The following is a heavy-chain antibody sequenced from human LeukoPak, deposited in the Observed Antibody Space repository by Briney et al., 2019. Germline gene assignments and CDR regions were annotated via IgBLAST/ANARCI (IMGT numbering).Heavy chain of an antibody. CDR3: AKVHYTASFPGSFPGRNYFDS. J-gene: IGHJ4*02. V-gene: IGHV3-23*01. D-gene: IGHD1-26*01. CDR2: IGARGDVT. Sequence: GGSLRLSCTVSGFAFSGYAMSWVRLAPGKGPEWVSSIGARGDVTYSADSVKGRFTISRDNSKRTLFLQVNSLRAEDTAVYYCAKVHYTASFPGSFPGRNYFDSWGQGSLVTVSS. CDR1: GFAFSGYA.